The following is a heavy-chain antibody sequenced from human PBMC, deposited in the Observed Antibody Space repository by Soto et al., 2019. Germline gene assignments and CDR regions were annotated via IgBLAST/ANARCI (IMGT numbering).Heavy chain of an antibody. CDR3: AHRPRDSGGLFDY. CDR1: GFSLDTSGVA. J-gene: IGHJ4*02. D-gene: IGHD3-10*01. CDR2: IYWDDDK. Sequence: QITLKESGPTLVKPTQPLTLTCTFSGFSLDTSGVAVGWIRQPPGKGLEWLSVIYWDDDKRSSPSLRSRLTITKDTSKNQVLLTMTTMDPVDTATYYCAHRPRDSGGLFDYWGQGTLVTVAS. V-gene: IGHV2-5*02.